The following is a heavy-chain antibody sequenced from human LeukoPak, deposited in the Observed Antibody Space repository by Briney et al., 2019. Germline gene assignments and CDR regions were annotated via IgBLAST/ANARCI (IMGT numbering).Heavy chain of an antibody. CDR3: ASSSGYDSRYYYYMDV. J-gene: IGHJ6*03. CDR2: IYSGGST. CDR1: GFTVSSNY. D-gene: IGHD5-12*01. V-gene: IGHV3-66*01. Sequence: GGSLRLSCAASGFTVSSNYMSWVRLAPGKGLEWVSVIYSGGSTYYADSVKGRFTISRDNSKNTLYLQMNSLRAEDTAVYYCASSSGYDSRYYYYMDVWGKGTTVTISS.